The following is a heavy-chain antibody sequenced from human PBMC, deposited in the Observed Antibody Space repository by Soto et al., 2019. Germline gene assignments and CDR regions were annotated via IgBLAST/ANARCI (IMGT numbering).Heavy chain of an antibody. CDR1: GYTFTCRS. Sequence: ASVKVSCKASGYTFTCRSLHWLHQAPGQRLERMRWITLYNGNTNYVKKFQGRVTITRDMSLRTAYMELSSLRAEDTAVYYCARDQGNWNYDLGWGMDVWGQGTTVTVSS. V-gene: IGHV1-45*02. CDR3: ARDQGNWNYDLGWGMDV. J-gene: IGHJ6*02. CDR2: ITLYNGNT. D-gene: IGHD1-7*01.